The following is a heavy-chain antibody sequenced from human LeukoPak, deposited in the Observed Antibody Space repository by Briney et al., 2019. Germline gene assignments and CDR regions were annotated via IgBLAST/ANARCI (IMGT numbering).Heavy chain of an antibody. CDR1: GGSLGNNNYY. Sequence: SETLSLTCTVSGGSLGNNNYYWGWLRQPPGKGLEWLGSIYYSGNTYYNPSLESRVNISVDTSKNQFSLKLSSVTAADTAVYYCARDPAYSNPFYYHYSYMDVWGKGTTVTVSS. J-gene: IGHJ6*03. CDR2: IYYSGNT. D-gene: IGHD6-13*01. V-gene: IGHV4-39*07. CDR3: ARDPAYSNPFYYHYSYMDV.